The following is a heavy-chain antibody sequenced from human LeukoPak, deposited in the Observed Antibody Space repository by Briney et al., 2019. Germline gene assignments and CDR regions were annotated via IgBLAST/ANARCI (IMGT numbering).Heavy chain of an antibody. CDR2: VYNSGST. CDR3: AGIDNGGRGDAFEI. Sequence: SETLSLTCTVSGGSISSHCWSWIRQPPGKGLEWIVYVYNSGSTKYNPSLSSRVSMSVDTSKNQFSLKLSVVTAADTAVYYCAGIDNGGRGDAFEIWGRGTLVTVSS. J-gene: IGHJ3*02. CDR1: GGSISSHC. D-gene: IGHD4-23*01. V-gene: IGHV4-59*11.